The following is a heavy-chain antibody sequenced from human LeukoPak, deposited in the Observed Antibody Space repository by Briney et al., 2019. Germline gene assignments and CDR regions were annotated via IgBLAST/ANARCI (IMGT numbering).Heavy chain of an antibody. CDR2: ISSSSKYT. CDR3: ARDYSGDY. Sequence: GGSLRLSCAASGXTFSSYTMNWVRQAPGKGLEWVSSISSSSKYTYYADSMKGRITISRDGARNSLYLQMNSLRAEDTAMYYCARDYSGDYWGQGTLVTVSS. D-gene: IGHD3-10*01. V-gene: IGHV3-21*01. J-gene: IGHJ4*02. CDR1: GXTFSSYT.